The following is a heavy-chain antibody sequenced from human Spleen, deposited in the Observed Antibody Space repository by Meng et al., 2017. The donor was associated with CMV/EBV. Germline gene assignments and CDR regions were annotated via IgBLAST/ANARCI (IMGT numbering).Heavy chain of an antibody. D-gene: IGHD3-22*01. Sequence: IRSDDSYWSWIRQPPGKGLEWIGYISYSGSIYYNPSLKSRVSMSVDTSKNQFSLKLSSVSAADTAVYYCARDRSYYDRRGYYFTFDSWGQGTLVTVSS. CDR1: IRSDDSY. CDR3: ARDRSYYDRRGYYFTFDS. CDR2: ISYSGSI. V-gene: IGHV4-30-4*08. J-gene: IGHJ4*02.